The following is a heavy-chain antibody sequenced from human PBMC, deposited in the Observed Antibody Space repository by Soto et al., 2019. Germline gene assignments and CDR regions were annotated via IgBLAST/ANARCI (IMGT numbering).Heavy chain of an antibody. CDR1: SASFCKYD. CDR3: ASVTFGGIVLAH. Sequence: SETLSLTCTVSSASFCKYDWTWIRQPPGKGLEWIGYIYFNGNTKYNPSLEGRLTISIDTSKKEFSLKLTSVTAADAAVYYCASVTFGGIVLAHWGQGTLVTVSS. CDR2: IYFNGNT. D-gene: IGHD3-16*01. V-gene: IGHV4-59*01. J-gene: IGHJ4*02.